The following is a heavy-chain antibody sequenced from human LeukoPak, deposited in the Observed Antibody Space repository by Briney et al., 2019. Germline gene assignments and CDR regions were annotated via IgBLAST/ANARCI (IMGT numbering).Heavy chain of an antibody. CDR1: GFTFSDYY. CDR3: AKIPSGSYALDS. V-gene: IGHV3-11*01. CDR2: ISRGGSTI. J-gene: IGHJ4*02. Sequence: GGSLRLSCAASGFTFSDYYMSWIRQAPGKRLEWVSYISRGGSTIYYADSVKGRFTISRDNAKNSLYLQMNSLGADDTAVYYCAKIPSGSYALDSWGQGTLVTVYS. D-gene: IGHD3-3*01.